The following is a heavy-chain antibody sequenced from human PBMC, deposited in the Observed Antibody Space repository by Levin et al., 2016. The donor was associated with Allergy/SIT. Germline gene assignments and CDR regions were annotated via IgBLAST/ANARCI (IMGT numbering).Heavy chain of an antibody. J-gene: IGHJ4*02. CDR2: IFSNDEK. Sequence: RQAPGKALEWLAHIFSNDEKSYSTSLKSRLTISKDTSKSQVVLTMTNMDPVDTATYYCARIREGLRYFDWLLSAPAEEFDYWGQGTLVTVSS. V-gene: IGHV2-26*01. D-gene: IGHD3-9*01. CDR3: ARIREGLRYFDWLLSAPAEEFDY.